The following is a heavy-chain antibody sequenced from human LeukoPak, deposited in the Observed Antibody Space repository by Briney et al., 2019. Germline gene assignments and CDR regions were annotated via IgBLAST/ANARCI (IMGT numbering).Heavy chain of an antibody. CDR2: MNPNSGNT. CDR1: GYTFTSYD. Sequence: ASVKVSCKASGYTFTSYDINWVRQATGQGLEWMGWMNPNSGNTGYAQKFQGRVTITRNTSISTAYMELSSLRSEDTAVYYCVRVKGVVRGVIRKYYFDYWGQGTLVTVSS. D-gene: IGHD3-10*01. J-gene: IGHJ4*02. CDR3: VRVKGVVRGVIRKYYFDY. V-gene: IGHV1-8*01.